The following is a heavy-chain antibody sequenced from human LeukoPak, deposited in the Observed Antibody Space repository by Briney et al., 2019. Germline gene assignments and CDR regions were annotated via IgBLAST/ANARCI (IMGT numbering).Heavy chain of an antibody. D-gene: IGHD6-13*01. Sequence: SVKVSCKASGGTFSSYAISWARQAPGQGLEWMGGIIPIFGTANYAQKFQGRVTITADESTSTAYMELSSLRSEDTAVYYCARDSEGFSAGILSRVAFDIWGQGTMVTVSS. CDR3: ARDSEGFSAGILSRVAFDI. V-gene: IGHV1-69*13. CDR2: IIPIFGTA. CDR1: GGTFSSYA. J-gene: IGHJ3*02.